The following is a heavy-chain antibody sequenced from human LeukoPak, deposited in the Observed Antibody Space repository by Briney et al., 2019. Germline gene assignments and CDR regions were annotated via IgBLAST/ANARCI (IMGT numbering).Heavy chain of an antibody. J-gene: IGHJ4*02. CDR1: GYTFTSYG. Sequence: GASVKVSCKASGYTFTSYGISWVRQAPGQGLEWMGWISAYNGNTNYAQKLQGRVAMTTDTSTSTAYMELRSLRSDDTAVYYCARVVGKRYSSSWYVFDYWGQGTLVTVSS. CDR2: ISAYNGNT. D-gene: IGHD6-13*01. CDR3: ARVVGKRYSSSWYVFDY. V-gene: IGHV1-18*01.